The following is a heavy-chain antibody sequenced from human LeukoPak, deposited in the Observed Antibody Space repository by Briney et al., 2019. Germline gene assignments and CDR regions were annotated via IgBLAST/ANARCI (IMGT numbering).Heavy chain of an antibody. CDR2: ISSSSSYI. J-gene: IGHJ4*02. V-gene: IGHV3-21*01. Sequence: GGSLRLSCAASGFTFSSYNMNWVRQAPGKGLEWVSSISSSSSYIYYADSVKGRFTISRDNAKNSLYLQMNSLRAKDTAVYYCARDKNSEITTVDYGGQGTLVTVSS. CDR3: ARDKNSEITTVDY. D-gene: IGHD4-17*01. CDR1: GFTFSSYN.